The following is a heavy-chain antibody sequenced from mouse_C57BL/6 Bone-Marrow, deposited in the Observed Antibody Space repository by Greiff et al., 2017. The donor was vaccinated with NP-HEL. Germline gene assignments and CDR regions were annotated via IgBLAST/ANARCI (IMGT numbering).Heavy chain of an antibody. D-gene: IGHD1-1*01. CDR1: GYTFTSYW. Sequence: QVQLQQSGAELVMPGASVKLSCTASGYTFTSYWMHWVKQRPGQGLEWIGELDPSDSYTNYNQKFKGKSTLTVDKSSSTAYMQLSSLTSEDSEVCYRARETVYATRAYWGQGTPVTVSA. CDR2: LDPSDSYT. CDR3: ARETVYATRAY. J-gene: IGHJ3*01. V-gene: IGHV1-69*01.